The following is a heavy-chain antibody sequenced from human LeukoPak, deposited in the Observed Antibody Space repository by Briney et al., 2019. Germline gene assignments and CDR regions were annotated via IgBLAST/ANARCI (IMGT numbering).Heavy chain of an antibody. CDR2: IYSVSST. CDR3: ARGEDYGEYFDY. J-gene: IGHJ4*02. CDR1: GFTVSSNY. V-gene: IGHV3-53*01. D-gene: IGHD4-17*01. Sequence: GGSLRLSCAVSGFTVSSNYMSWVRQAPGKGLEWVSVIYSVSSTSYADSVKGRFTISRDNSKNTLYLQMNSLRAEDTAVYYCARGEDYGEYFDYWGQGTLVTVSS.